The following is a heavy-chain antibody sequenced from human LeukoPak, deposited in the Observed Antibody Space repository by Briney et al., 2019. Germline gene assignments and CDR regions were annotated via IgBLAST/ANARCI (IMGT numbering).Heavy chain of an antibody. CDR3: ASDASNWSAFDS. CDR1: GYTFSGYS. Sequence: GASVKVSCKASGYTFSGYSMHWVRQAPGQGLEWMGRINPNSGVTYYAQKFQGRVTMTSDTSITTAYMELSSLTSDDTATYYCASDASNWSAFDSWGQGTLVIVSS. V-gene: IGHV1-2*06. CDR2: INPNSGVT. D-gene: IGHD1-20*01. J-gene: IGHJ5*01.